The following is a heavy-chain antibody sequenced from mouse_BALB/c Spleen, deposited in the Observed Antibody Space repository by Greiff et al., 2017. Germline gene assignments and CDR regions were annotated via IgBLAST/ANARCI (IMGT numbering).Heavy chain of an antibody. CDR1: GFSLTSYG. V-gene: IGHV2-2*02. CDR2: IWSGGST. J-gene: IGHJ4*01. Sequence: VQGVESGPGLVQPSQSLSITCTVSGFSLTSYGVHWVRQSPGKGLEWLGVIWSGGSTDYNAAFISRLSISKDNSKSQVFFKMNSLQANDTAIYYCARSIYYDYGGYAMDYWGQGTSVTVSS. D-gene: IGHD2-4*01. CDR3: ARSIYYDYGGYAMDY.